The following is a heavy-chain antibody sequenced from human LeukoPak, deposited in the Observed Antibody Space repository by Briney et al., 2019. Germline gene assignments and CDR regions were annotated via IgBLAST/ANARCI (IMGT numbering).Heavy chain of an antibody. CDR1: GGSISSYY. CDR3: ARDARYYDILTGYHYRFDY. J-gene: IGHJ4*02. D-gene: IGHD3-9*01. CDR2: IYYSGST. V-gene: IGHV4-59*01. Sequence: SETLSLTCTVSGGSISSYYWSWIRQPPGKGLEWIGYIYYSGSTNYNPSLKSRVTIPVDTSKNQFSLKLSSVTAADTAVYYCARDARYYDILTGYHYRFDYWGQGTLVTVSS.